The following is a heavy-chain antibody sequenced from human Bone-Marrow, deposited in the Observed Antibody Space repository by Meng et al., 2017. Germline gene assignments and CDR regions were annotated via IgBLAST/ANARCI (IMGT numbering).Heavy chain of an antibody. Sequence: GGSLRLSCAASGLTFSSYAMHWVRQAPGKGLEWVAVISYDGSNKYYADSVKGRFTIARDNAKNSLHLQMNSLRAEDTAVYYCARGDGYNWGAFDIWGQGTMVTVSS. J-gene: IGHJ3*02. CDR1: GLTFSSYA. CDR2: ISYDGSNK. V-gene: IGHV3-30*04. CDR3: ARGDGYNWGAFDI. D-gene: IGHD5-24*01.